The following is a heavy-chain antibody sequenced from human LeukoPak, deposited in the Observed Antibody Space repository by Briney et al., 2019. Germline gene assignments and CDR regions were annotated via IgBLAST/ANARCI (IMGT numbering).Heavy chain of an antibody. J-gene: IGHJ4*02. V-gene: IGHV3-23*01. CDR3: AKDSGWILFDD. D-gene: IGHD2-2*03. Sequence: PGGSLRLSCAASGFTFSSYSMNWVRQAPGKGLEWVSGIIPSGGTTHYADSVKGRFTISRDNSQNTMYLQMNSLRAEDTALYFCAKDSGWILFDDWGQGTLVTVSS. CDR2: IIPSGGTT. CDR1: GFTFSSYS.